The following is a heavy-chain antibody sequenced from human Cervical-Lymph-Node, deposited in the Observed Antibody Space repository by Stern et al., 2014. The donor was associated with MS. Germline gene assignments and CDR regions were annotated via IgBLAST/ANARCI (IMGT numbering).Heavy chain of an antibody. CDR2: ISSSGNPI. CDR1: GFTFNQYT. D-gene: IGHD4-23*01. CDR3: VRAVTFYGVDV. J-gene: IGHJ6*02. V-gene: IGHV3-48*02. Sequence: EMQLVESGGGLVQPGGSLRLACAASGFTFNQYTMNWVRQAPGKGLEWLTYISSSGNPIYYADSVKGRFTVSRDNAKNSLFLQMNSLRDEDTAVYYCVRAVTFYGVDVWGQGTTVTVSS.